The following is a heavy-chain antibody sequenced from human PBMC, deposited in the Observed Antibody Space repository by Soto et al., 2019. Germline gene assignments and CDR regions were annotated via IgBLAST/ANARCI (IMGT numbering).Heavy chain of an antibody. CDR2: IYHSGST. Sequence: QLQLQESGSGLVKPSQTLSLTCAVSGGSISSGGYSWSWIRQPPGKGLEWIGYIYHSGSTYYNPSLKSRVTISVDRSKIQFSLKLSSVTAADTAVYYCARGIRYFDTLNWFDPWGQGTLVTVSS. CDR3: ARGIRYFDTLNWFDP. D-gene: IGHD3-9*01. J-gene: IGHJ5*02. CDR1: GGSISSGGYS. V-gene: IGHV4-30-2*01.